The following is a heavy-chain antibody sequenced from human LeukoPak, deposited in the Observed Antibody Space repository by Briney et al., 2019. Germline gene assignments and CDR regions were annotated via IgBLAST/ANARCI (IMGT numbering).Heavy chain of an antibody. V-gene: IGHV4-39*07. CDR1: GGSISSSSYY. CDR2: IYYSGST. D-gene: IGHD3-10*01. Sequence: SETLSLTCTVSGGSISSSSYYWGWIRQPPGKGLEWIGSIYYSGSTYYNPSLKSRVTISVDTSKNQFSLKLSSVTAADTAVYYCARGSPLYYYGSGSYDYWGQGTLVTVSS. CDR3: ARGSPLYYYGSGSYDY. J-gene: IGHJ4*02.